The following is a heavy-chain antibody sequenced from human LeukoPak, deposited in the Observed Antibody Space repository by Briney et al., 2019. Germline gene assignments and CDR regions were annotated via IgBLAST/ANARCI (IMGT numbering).Heavy chain of an antibody. V-gene: IGHV1-69*06. CDR3: ARDPLRLGELSTY. CDR1: GGTFSSYA. Sequence: GASVKLSCKASGGTFSSYAISWVRQAPGQGLEWMGGSIPNFGTANYAQKFQGRVTITADKSTSTAYMELSSLRAEDTAVYYCARDPLRLGELSTYWGQGPVVSVFS. J-gene: IGHJ4*02. D-gene: IGHD3-16*02. CDR2: SIPNFGTA.